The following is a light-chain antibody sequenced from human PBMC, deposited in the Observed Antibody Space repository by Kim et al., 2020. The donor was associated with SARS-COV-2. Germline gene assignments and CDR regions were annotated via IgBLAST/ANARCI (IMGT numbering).Light chain of an antibody. J-gene: IGKJ1*01. CDR3: HQYNTWPRT. CDR1: QNVNSD. V-gene: IGKV3-15*01. CDR2: RAS. Sequence: VSAGERVTLSCMASQNVNSDVAWYRQTPGQPPKLLVYRASFRASGVPARFSGSGSGTEFALTITSVQSEDFAVYYCHQYNTWPRTFGLGTKVDIK.